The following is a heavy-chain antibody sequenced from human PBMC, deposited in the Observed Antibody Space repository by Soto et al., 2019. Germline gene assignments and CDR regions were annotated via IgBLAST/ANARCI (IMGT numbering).Heavy chain of an antibody. CDR3: ARDVYCSSTTSRIGNWFAP. CDR2: ISTSGCST. D-gene: IGHD2-15*01. V-gene: IGHV3-23*01. CDR1: GFPFSTYA. J-gene: IGHJ5*02. Sequence: GGSLILSCAASGFPFSTYAMSWVRAAPGKGLEWVSAISTSGCSTYSTYSVKGRFTLPRDNSTSTLYLQMNSLRPEDTPVYYCARDVYCSSTTSRIGNWFAPWGQGTLVTVSS.